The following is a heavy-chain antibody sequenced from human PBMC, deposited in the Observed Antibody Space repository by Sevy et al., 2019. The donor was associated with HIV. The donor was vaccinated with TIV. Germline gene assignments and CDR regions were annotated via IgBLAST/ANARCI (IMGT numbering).Heavy chain of an antibody. CDR3: ARDLKVVLVVYAIPFDAFDI. V-gene: IGHV3-30*02. J-gene: IGHJ3*02. Sequence: GGSLRLSCAASGFTFSNYGIHWVRQAPGKGLEWVAFIRYDGSNKYYADSVKGRFTISRDNSKNTLYLQMNSLRAEDTAVYYCARDLKVVLVVYAIPFDAFDIWGQGTMVTVSS. CDR1: GFTFSNYG. D-gene: IGHD2-8*02. CDR2: IRYDGSNK.